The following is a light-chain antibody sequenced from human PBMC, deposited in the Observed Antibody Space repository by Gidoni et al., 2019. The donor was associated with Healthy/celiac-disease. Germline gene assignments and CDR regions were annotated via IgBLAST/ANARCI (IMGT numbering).Light chain of an antibody. CDR1: QSVSSSY. J-gene: IGKJ1*01. Sequence: EVVLKPSPGTLALSPGERATRSCRASQSVSSSYLAWYQQKPGQAPRLLIYGASSRATGIPDRFSGSGSGTDFTLTISRLEPEDLAVYYCQQYGSSPTWTFGQGTKVEIK. V-gene: IGKV3-20*01. CDR3: QQYGSSPTWT. CDR2: GAS.